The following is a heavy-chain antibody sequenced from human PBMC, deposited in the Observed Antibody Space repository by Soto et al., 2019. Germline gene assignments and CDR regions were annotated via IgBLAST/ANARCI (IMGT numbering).Heavy chain of an antibody. D-gene: IGHD1-20*01. CDR2: IYYSGST. CDR3: FRHAVHNRDFTYY. Sequence: PSETLSLTCTVSGGSISSSSYYWGWIRQPPGKGLEWIGSIYYSGSTYYNPSLKSRVTISVDTSKNQFSLKLSSVTAADTAVYFCFRHAVHNRDFTYYSSQGTLV. CDR1: GGSISSSSYY. J-gene: IGHJ4*02. V-gene: IGHV4-39*01.